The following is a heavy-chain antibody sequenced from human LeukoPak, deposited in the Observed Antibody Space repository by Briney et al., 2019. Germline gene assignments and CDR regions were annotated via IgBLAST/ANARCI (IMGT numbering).Heavy chain of an antibody. CDR1: GYTFTGYY. Sequence: ASVKVSCKASGYTFTGYYIHWVRQAPGQGLEWMGWINPNSGATNYAQKFQGRVTMTRDTSISTAYTELSRLRSDDTAVYYCARDPGVPHNFYYYMDVWGKGTTVTVSS. J-gene: IGHJ6*03. CDR2: INPNSGAT. D-gene: IGHD5-24*01. CDR3: ARDPGVPHNFYYYMDV. V-gene: IGHV1-2*02.